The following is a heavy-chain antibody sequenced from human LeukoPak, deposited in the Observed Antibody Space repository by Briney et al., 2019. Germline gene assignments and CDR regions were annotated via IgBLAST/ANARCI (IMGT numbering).Heavy chain of an antibody. Sequence: TGGSLRLSCAASGFTVSSNYMSWVRQAPGKGLEWVSVIYSGGSTYYADSVKGRFTISRDNSKNTLYLQMNSLRAEDTAVYYCARGPLLEYSSSSGGYFDYWGQGTLVTVSS. V-gene: IGHV3-53*01. J-gene: IGHJ4*02. CDR3: ARGPLLEYSSSSGGYFDY. CDR1: GFTVSSNY. D-gene: IGHD6-6*01. CDR2: IYSGGST.